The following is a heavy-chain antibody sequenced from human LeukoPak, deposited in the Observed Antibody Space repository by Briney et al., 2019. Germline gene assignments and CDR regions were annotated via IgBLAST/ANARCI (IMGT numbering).Heavy chain of an antibody. CDR3: TRESITGTRFDY. V-gene: IGHV3-23*01. Sequence: PGGSLRLSCAAAGFTFSSYAMSWVRQVPGKGLEWVSTISDGGSRIYNADSVKGRFTISRDNSENTLYLQMNSLRAEDTAVYYCTRESITGTRFDYWGQGTLVTVSS. J-gene: IGHJ4*02. CDR2: ISDGGSRI. CDR1: GFTFSSYA. D-gene: IGHD1-7*01.